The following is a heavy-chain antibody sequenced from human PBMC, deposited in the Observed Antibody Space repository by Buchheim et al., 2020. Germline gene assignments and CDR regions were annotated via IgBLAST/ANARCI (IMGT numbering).Heavy chain of an antibody. CDR1: GCTLTNCW. J-gene: IGHJ5*02. V-gene: IGHV5-51*01. CDR3: ARKTAIAAAGFDP. D-gene: IGHD6-13*01. CDR2: IYLRDSDT. Sequence: EVQLVQSGADVKKPGESLKISCKASGCTLTNCWIAWVRQMPGKGLEWMGIIYLRDSDTRDSPSFQGQVTISADKSISTAYLQWSSLKVSDSGMYYCARKTAIAAAGFDPWGQGTL.